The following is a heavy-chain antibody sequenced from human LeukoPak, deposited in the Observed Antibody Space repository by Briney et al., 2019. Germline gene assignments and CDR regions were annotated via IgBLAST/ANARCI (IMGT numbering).Heavy chain of an antibody. CDR3: ARSREPAALDAFDI. J-gene: IGHJ3*02. CDR1: GGSISSSSYY. CDR2: IYYSGST. V-gene: IGHV4-39*01. Sequence: SETLSLTCTVSGGSISSSSYYWSWIRQPPGKGLEWIGSIYYSGSTYYNPSLKSRVTISVDTSKNQFSLKLSSVTAADTAVYYCARSREPAALDAFDIWGQGTMVTVSS. D-gene: IGHD2-2*01.